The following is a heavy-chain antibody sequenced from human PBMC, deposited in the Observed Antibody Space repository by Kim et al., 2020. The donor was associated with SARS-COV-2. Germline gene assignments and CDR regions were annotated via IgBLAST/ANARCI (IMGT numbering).Heavy chain of an antibody. Sequence: SYADSGKGRFTISRDNAKNTLYLQMNSLRAEDTAVYYCARVGGSYYPPDYWGQGTLVTVSS. V-gene: IGHV3-74*01. J-gene: IGHJ4*02. CDR3: ARVGGSYYPPDY. D-gene: IGHD1-26*01.